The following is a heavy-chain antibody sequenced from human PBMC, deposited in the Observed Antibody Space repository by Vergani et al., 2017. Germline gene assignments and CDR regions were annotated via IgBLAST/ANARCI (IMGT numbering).Heavy chain of an antibody. CDR1: GFTFSSYG. CDR2: IWYDGSNK. V-gene: IGHV3-33*01. J-gene: IGHJ4*02. D-gene: IGHD1-1*01. CDR3: ARTWAVEGTYFEY. Sequence: QVQLVESGGGVVQPGRSLRLSCAASGFTFSSYGMHWVRQAPGKGLEWVAVIWYDGSNKYYADSVKGRFTISRDNSKNTLYLQMNSLRAEDTAVYYCARTWAVEGTYFEYWGQGTLVTVSS.